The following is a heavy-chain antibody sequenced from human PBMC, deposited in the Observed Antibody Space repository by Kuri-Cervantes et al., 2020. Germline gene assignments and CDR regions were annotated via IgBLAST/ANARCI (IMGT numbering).Heavy chain of an antibody. V-gene: IGHV3-30-3*02. D-gene: IGHD6-13*01. J-gene: IGHJ6*02. CDR2: ISYDGSNK. Sequence: GESLEIFCAASGITFSSYAMHWVRQAPGKGLEWVAVISYDGSNKYHEDSVKGRLTISRDNSKNTLYLQMNSLRAEDTAVYYCAKVTAAARSELHYGMDVWGQGTTVTVSS. CDR3: AKVTAAARSELHYGMDV. CDR1: GITFSSYA.